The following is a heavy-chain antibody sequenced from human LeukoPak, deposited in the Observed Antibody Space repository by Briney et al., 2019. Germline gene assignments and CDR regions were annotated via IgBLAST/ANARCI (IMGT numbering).Heavy chain of an antibody. J-gene: IGHJ4*02. Sequence: PSETLSLTCAVYGGSFSGYYWSWIRQPPGKGLEWIGEINHSGSTNYNPSLKSRVTISVDTSKNQFSLKLSSVTAADTAVYYCARGRSYYYDSSGYSDYWGQGTLVTVSS. D-gene: IGHD3-22*01. CDR2: INHSGST. V-gene: IGHV4-34*01. CDR3: ARGRSYYYDSSGYSDY. CDR1: GGSFSGYY.